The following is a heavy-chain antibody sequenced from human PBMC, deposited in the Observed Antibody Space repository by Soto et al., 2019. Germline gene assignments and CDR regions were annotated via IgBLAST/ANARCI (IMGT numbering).Heavy chain of an antibody. Sequence: EVQLVESGGGLVKPGGSLTLSCAASGFIFNNAWMNWVRQAPGKGLEWVGRIKSKTDGGTTDYAAPVKGRFTISRDDSKNTLYLQMNSLKTEDAAVYYCTHQRWGAFEIWGQGTMVTVS. CDR1: GFIFNNAW. J-gene: IGHJ3*02. CDR2: IKSKTDGGTT. CDR3: THQRWGAFEI. D-gene: IGHD2-2*01. V-gene: IGHV3-15*07.